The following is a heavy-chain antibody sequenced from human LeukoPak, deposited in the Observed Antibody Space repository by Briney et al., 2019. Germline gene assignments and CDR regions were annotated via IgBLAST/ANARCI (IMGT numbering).Heavy chain of an antibody. CDR2: IRDDGSNK. CDR1: GFTFSSYG. D-gene: IGHD5-12*01. Sequence: PGGSLRLSCAASGFTFSSYGMHWVRQAPGKGLEWVAFIRDDGSNKYYAVSVKGRFTISRDNSKNTLYLQMNSLRAEDTAVYYCAREAPSGYDGYYYYSMDVWGKGTTVTVSS. CDR3: AREAPSGYDGYYYYSMDV. V-gene: IGHV3-30*02. J-gene: IGHJ6*03.